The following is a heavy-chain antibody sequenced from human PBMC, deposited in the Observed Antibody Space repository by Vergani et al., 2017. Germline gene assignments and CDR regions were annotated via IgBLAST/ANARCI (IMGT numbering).Heavy chain of an antibody. V-gene: IGHV1-18*01. CDR2: ISAYNGNT. CDR3: ARVSSSGWYDWEADWFDP. J-gene: IGHJ5*02. D-gene: IGHD6-19*01. CDR1: GYTFTSYG. Sequence: QVQLVQSGAEVKKPGASVKVSCKASGYTFTSYGVSWVRQAPGQGLEWMGWISAYNGNTNYAQKLQGRVTMTTDTSTSTAYMELRSLRSDDTAVYYCARVSSSGWYDWEADWFDPWGQGTLVTVSS.